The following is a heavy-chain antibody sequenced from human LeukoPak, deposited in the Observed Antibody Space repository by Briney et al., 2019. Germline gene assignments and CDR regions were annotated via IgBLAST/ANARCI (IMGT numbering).Heavy chain of an antibody. CDR3: ARDGSSGWTPIDY. D-gene: IGHD6-19*01. CDR1: GYTFINFG. CDR2: ISPYKGDT. V-gene: IGHV1-18*01. J-gene: IGHJ4*02. Sequence: ASVKVSCKASGYTFINFGINWVRQAPGQGLEWMGWISPYKGDTKYPRNFRGRISMTTDTSTGTAYMELRSLRSDDTAVYYCARDGSSGWTPIDYWGQGTLVTVSS.